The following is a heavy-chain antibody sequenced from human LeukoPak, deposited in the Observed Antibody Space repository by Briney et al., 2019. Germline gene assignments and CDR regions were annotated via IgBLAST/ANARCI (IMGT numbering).Heavy chain of an antibody. Sequence: PGGSLRLSCAASGFTFSDYYMSWIRQAPGKGLEWVSYISSSGSTIYYADSVKGRFTISRDNAKNSLYLQMNSLRAENTAVYYCARFYDILTGYKAFDIWGQGTMVTVSS. J-gene: IGHJ3*02. V-gene: IGHV3-11*01. D-gene: IGHD3-9*01. CDR1: GFTFSDYY. CDR2: ISSSGSTI. CDR3: ARFYDILTGYKAFDI.